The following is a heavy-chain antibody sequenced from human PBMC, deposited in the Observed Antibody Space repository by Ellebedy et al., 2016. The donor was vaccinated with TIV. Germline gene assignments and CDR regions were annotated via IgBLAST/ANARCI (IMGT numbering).Heavy chain of an antibody. CDR1: GFSFNNAW. CDR2: SKDNSYNT. D-gene: IGHD2-8*01. Sequence: GGSLRLXXAASGFSFNNAWMSWVRQAPGKGLEWVGRSKDNSYNTEYAASVRGRFTISRDVSKNSLYLQMNSLKTEDTAMYYCVRGKNGFDNWGQGTLVTVSS. J-gene: IGHJ4*02. CDR3: VRGKNGFDN. V-gene: IGHV3-72*01.